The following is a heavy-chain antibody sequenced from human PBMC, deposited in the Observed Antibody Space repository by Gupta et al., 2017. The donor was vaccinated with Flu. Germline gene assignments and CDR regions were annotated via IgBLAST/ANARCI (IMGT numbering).Heavy chain of an antibody. CDR2: INPDGSST. CDR1: GFTFSSNW. Sequence: ASGFTFSSNWMHWVRQAPGKGLVWVSRINPDGSSTNYADSVKGRFTISRDNAKNTLYLQMNSLRAEDTALYYCARVAVGATTGGLFDYWGQGTLVTVSS. CDR3: ARVAVGATTGGLFDY. D-gene: IGHD1-26*01. J-gene: IGHJ4*02. V-gene: IGHV3-74*01.